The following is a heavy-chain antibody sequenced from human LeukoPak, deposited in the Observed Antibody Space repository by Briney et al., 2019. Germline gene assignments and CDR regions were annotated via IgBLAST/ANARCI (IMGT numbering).Heavy chain of an antibody. D-gene: IGHD3-3*01. CDR3: AKDRGTIFHVLNYHFDL. CDR2: ISYDGSNK. J-gene: IGHJ4*02. V-gene: IGHV3-30-3*01. CDR1: GLTFSSYA. Sequence: PGGSLRLSCAVSGLTFSSYAMHWVRQAPGKGLEWVAVISYDGSNKYCADSVKGRFTISRDNSKNTLYLQMNSLRAEDTAVYYCAKDRGTIFHVLNYHFDLWGQGVLVTVSS.